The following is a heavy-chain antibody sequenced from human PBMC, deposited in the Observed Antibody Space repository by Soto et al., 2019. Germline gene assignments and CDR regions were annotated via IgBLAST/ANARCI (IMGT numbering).Heavy chain of an antibody. D-gene: IGHD3-3*01. CDR3: ATRITVFGLLIPPFDP. Sequence: SETLSLTCAVYGGSVNGYYWNWISQPPGKGLEWIGEINHTGGTHYNPSLKSPVTMSVDTPKTQYSLRLSSVTEADTAIYYCATRITVFGLLIPPFDPWGQGTQDTVSS. CDR1: GGSVNGYY. J-gene: IGHJ5*02. V-gene: IGHV4-34*01. CDR2: INHTGGT.